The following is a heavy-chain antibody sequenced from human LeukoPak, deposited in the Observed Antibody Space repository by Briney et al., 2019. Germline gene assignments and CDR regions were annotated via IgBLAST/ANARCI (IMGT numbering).Heavy chain of an antibody. D-gene: IGHD3-16*02. CDR2: ISWNSGSI. CDR3: AKDSSGMITFGGVIVRENYFDY. Sequence: GGSLRLSCAASGFTFDDYAMHWVRQAPGKGLEWVSGISWNSGSIGYADSVKGRFTISRDNAKNSLYLQMNSLRAEDTALYYCAKDSSGMITFGGVIVRENYFDYWGQGTLVTVSS. J-gene: IGHJ4*02. V-gene: IGHV3-9*01. CDR1: GFTFDDYA.